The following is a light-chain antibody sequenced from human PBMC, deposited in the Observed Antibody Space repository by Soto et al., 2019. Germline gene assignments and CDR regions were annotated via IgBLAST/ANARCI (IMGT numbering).Light chain of an antibody. CDR2: DAV. Sequence: VLTESPGSLSLSPGERATVSCRAGQTVTSSYLAWYQQRPGQAPQLLIYDAVKRATGIPDRFSGSESGRDYTLTISRLDPEDSAVYYCQQYGDSITFGGGTTVDIK. V-gene: IGKV3-20*01. CDR1: QTVTSSY. CDR3: QQYGDSIT. J-gene: IGKJ4*01.